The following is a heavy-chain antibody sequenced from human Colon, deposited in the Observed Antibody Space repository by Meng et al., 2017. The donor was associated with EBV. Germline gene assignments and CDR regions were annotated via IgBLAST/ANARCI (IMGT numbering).Heavy chain of an antibody. V-gene: IGHV3-74*03. CDR1: GFTFSTYW. J-gene: IGHJ4*02. CDR2: INENGGTT. CDR3: SRDLAGPFDD. Sequence: EVKLVVAGGALVQPGGSLRLSCAVSGFTFSTYWMHWVRQAPGKGLVWISRINENGGTTTYADSVRGRFTISRDNTKNTLYLEMNNLRDDDTAVYFCSRDLAGPFDDWGQGTLVTVSS.